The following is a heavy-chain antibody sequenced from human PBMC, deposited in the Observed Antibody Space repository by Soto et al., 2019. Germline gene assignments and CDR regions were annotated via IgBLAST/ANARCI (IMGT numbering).Heavy chain of an antibody. CDR3: AREPLIAAVGKYYYYYGMDV. D-gene: IGHD6-13*01. Sequence: QVQLVQSGAEVKKPGSSVKVSCKASGGTFSSYAISWVRQAPGQGLEWMGGIIPIFGTANYAQKFQGRVTMTADKATSTAYMELSSVRSEDTAVYYCAREPLIAAVGKYYYYYGMDVWGQGTTVTVSS. CDR2: IIPIFGTA. J-gene: IGHJ6*02. V-gene: IGHV1-69*06. CDR1: GGTFSSYA.